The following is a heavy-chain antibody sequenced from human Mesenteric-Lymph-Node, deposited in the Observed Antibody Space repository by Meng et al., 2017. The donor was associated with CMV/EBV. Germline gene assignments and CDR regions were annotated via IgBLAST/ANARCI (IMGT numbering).Heavy chain of an antibody. D-gene: IGHD1-14*01. V-gene: IGHV4-34*01. Sequence: QVQLQQWGAGLLNPSETLSLTCAVYGGSFSAYYWSWIRQPPGKGLEWIGEINHRGSSNYSPSLKSRITISVDTSKNQFSLKLTSVTAAETAVYFCASLAPLNNTKDKIPSGYWGQGTLVTVSS. J-gene: IGHJ4*02. CDR2: INHRGSS. CDR1: GGSFSAYY. CDR3: ASLAPLNNTKDKIPSGY.